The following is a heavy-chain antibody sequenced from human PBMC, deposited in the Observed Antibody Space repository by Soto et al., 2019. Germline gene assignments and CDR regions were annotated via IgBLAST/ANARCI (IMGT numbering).Heavy chain of an antibody. D-gene: IGHD2-8*01. CDR1: GFTFNTYS. CDR2: ISSGGIGI. Sequence: GGSLRLSCAASGFTFNTYSMSWVRQAPGKGLEWVSSISSGGIGIYYADSLKGRFTISRDNAKSSLFPQMNSLRAEDTAVYYCARRYCTDGVCPFDSWGQGALVTVSS. CDR3: ARRYCTDGVCPFDS. J-gene: IGHJ4*02. V-gene: IGHV3-21*01.